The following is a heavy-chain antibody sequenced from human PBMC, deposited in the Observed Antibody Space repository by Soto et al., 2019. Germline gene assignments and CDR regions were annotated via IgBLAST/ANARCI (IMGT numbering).Heavy chain of an antibody. J-gene: IGHJ4*02. CDR3: ATPVYYYGSGSYLSGGY. CDR2: IYYSGST. D-gene: IGHD3-10*01. Sequence: SETQSLTSTVSGGSISSYSWSWIRQTPGQGLEWIGYIYYSGSTKYNPSLKSRVTISVDTSKNQFSLKLSSVTAADTAVYYCATPVYYYGSGSYLSGGYWGQGTLVTVSS. V-gene: IGHV4-59*12. CDR1: GGSISSYS.